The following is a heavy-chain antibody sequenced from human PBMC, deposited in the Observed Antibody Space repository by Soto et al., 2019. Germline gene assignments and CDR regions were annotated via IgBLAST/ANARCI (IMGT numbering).Heavy chain of an antibody. CDR3: ARGDGYNYYYYGMDV. CDR1: GGSISSGGYS. J-gene: IGHJ6*02. V-gene: IGHV4-30-2*01. D-gene: IGHD5-12*01. Sequence: TLSLTCAVSGGSISSGGYSWSWIRQPPVKGLEWIGYIYHSGSTYYNPSLKSRVTISVDRSKNQFSLKLSSVTAADTAVYYCARGDGYNYYYYGMDVWGQGTTVTVSS. CDR2: IYHSGST.